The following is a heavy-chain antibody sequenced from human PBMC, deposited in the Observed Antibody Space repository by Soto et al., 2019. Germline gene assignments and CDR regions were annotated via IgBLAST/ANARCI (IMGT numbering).Heavy chain of an antibody. J-gene: IGHJ4*02. Sequence: QVQLAQSGAEVRKPGASVKISCEASGYTFTDYAIHWVRQAPGQRFEWMGWINAGNGDTKFSRRVQGRVSISRDISASTVYMELSSLTPEDTAVYYCTRDLTEQSTSYPFDCWGQGTLFTVSP. CDR1: GYTFTDYA. CDR3: TRDLTEQSTSYPFDC. CDR2: INAGNGDT. V-gene: IGHV1-3*01. D-gene: IGHD6-6*01.